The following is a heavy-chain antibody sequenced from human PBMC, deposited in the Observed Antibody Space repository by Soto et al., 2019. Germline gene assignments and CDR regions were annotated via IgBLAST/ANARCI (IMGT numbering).Heavy chain of an antibody. J-gene: IGHJ6*02. CDR3: ARAHSGYRYGQGGYYQYYTMDV. V-gene: IGHV3-48*03. CDR1: GLTFSSFE. CDR2: ISSAGGGSI. Sequence: PGGSLRLSCTDSGLTFSSFEMNWVRQAPGKGLEWISYISSAGGGSIYYADSVKGRFTISRDNAKNSLYLQMSSLRAEDTAVYYCARAHSGYRYGQGGYYQYYTMDVWGQGTTVTVSS. D-gene: IGHD5-18*01.